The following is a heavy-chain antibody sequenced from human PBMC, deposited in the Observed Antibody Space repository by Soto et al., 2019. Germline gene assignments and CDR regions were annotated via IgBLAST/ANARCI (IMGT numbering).Heavy chain of an antibody. J-gene: IGHJ4*02. Sequence: QVQLVQSGAEVKKPGSSVKVSCKASGGSFGRFTYSWVRQAPGQGLEWMGRIIPIVDITNSAQKFQGRVXXXXXXXXXXXXXXXXXXXXXXXXXYXCARFDSSRGIDSWGQGTLVTVSS. V-gene: IGHV1-69*02. CDR1: GGSFGRFT. CDR2: IIPIVDIT. CDR3: ARFDSSRGIDS. D-gene: IGHD3-22*01.